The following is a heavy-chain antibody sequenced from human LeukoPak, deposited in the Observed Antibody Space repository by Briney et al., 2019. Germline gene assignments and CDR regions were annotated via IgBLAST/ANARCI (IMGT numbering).Heavy chain of an antibody. Sequence: SGGSVRLSCAASGFTFSNYWMSWVRQAPGKGREWVANIKQDGSEKNYVDSVKGRFTISRDNAKNSLFLQMNSLRAEDTAVYYCARYSVLMPGIAAAGPSDYWGQGTLVTVSS. V-gene: IGHV3-7*01. CDR1: GFTFSNYW. J-gene: IGHJ4*02. D-gene: IGHD6-13*01. CDR3: ARYSVLMPGIAAAGPSDY. CDR2: IKQDGSEK.